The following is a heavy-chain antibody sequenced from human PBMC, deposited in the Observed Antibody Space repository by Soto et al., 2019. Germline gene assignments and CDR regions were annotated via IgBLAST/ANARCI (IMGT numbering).Heavy chain of an antibody. Sequence: ASVKVSCKASGYTFTSYGISWVRQAPGQGLEWMGWISAYNGNTNYAQKLQGRVTMTTDTSTSTAYVELRSLRSDDTAVYYCARWDEFTTVTRRSGGIDYCGQGTLGTGSS. CDR3: ARWDEFTTVTRRSGGIDY. CDR1: GYTFTSYG. D-gene: IGHD4-17*01. CDR2: ISAYNGNT. V-gene: IGHV1-18*01. J-gene: IGHJ4*02.